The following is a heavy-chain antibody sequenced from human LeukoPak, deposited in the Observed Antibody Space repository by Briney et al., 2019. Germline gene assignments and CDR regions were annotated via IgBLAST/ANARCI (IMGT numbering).Heavy chain of an antibody. CDR2: IYTSGST. CDR1: GGSIRSGSYY. V-gene: IGHV4-61*02. D-gene: IGHD3-10*01. J-gene: IGHJ5*02. Sequence: SQTLSLTCTVSGGSIRSGSYYWSWIRQPAGKELEWIGRIYTSGSTNYNPSLKSRVTISVDTSKNQFSLKLSSVTAADTAVYYCARDYYNWFDPWGQGTLVTVSS. CDR3: ARDYYNWFDP.